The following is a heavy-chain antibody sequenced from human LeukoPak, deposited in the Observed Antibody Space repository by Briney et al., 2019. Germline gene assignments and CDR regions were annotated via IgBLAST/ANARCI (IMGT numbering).Heavy chain of an antibody. J-gene: IGHJ6*03. CDR2: VIPIFGTA. CDR3: ARALASVGASYYYYYMDV. D-gene: IGHD1-26*01. V-gene: IGHV1-69*01. CDR1: GGTFSSYA. Sequence: SVKVSCKASGGTFSSYAISWVRQAPGQGLEWMGGVIPIFGTANYAQKFQGRVTITADESTSTAYMELSSLRSEDTAVYYCARALASVGASYYYYYMDVWGKGTTVTISS.